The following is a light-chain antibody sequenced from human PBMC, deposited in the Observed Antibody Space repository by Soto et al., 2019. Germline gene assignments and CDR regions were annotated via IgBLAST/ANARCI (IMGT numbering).Light chain of an antibody. CDR2: GTS. CDR1: QSISSY. V-gene: IGKV1-39*01. CDR3: QQTYSSPLFT. J-gene: IGKJ3*01. Sequence: DLQMTQSPSSLSASVGDRVTITCRASQSISSYLNWYQQKPGKAPKLLIYGTSSLQSGVPSRFSGSGSGTDFTLTISSLQPEDFATYYCQQTYSSPLFTFGPGTKVDIK.